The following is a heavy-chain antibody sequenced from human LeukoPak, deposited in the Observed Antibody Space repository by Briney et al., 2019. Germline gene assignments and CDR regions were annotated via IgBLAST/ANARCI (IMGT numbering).Heavy chain of an antibody. Sequence: SETLSLTCTVSGGSLSGYYWSWIRQPPGKGLEWIGYIYYSGSTNYNPSLKSRVTISVATSKNQFSLKLSSVTAADTAVYYCARGGSGPMIRGAFDYWGQGTLVTVSS. J-gene: IGHJ4*02. CDR1: GGSLSGYY. CDR2: IYYSGST. D-gene: IGHD3-22*01. V-gene: IGHV4-59*01. CDR3: ARGGSGPMIRGAFDY.